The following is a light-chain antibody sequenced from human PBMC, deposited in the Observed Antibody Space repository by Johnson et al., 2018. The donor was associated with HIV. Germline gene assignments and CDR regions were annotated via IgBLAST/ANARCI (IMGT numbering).Light chain of an antibody. CDR3: GTWDSSLSAVYV. CDR1: SSNIVNNY. Sequence: QAVLTQPPSVSAAPGQKVTISCSGSSSNIVNNYVSWYQQLPGTAPKLLMYENNKRPSAIPDRFSGSKSGTSATLDITGLQTGDEADYYCGTWDSSLSAVYVFGTGTKVTVL. CDR2: ENN. V-gene: IGLV1-51*02. J-gene: IGLJ1*01.